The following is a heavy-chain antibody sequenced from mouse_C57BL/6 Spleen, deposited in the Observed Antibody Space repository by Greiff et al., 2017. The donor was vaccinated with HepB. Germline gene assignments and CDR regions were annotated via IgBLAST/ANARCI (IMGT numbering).Heavy chain of an antibody. Sequence: QVQLKQSGPGLVQPSQSLSITCTVSGFSLTSYGVHWVRQSPGKGLEWLGVICSGGSTDYNAAFISRLSISKDNSKSQVFFKMNSLQADDTAIYYCARNSNYVLFDYWGQGTTLTVSS. D-gene: IGHD2-5*01. CDR2: ICSGGST. CDR1: GFSLTSYG. J-gene: IGHJ2*01. V-gene: IGHV2-2*01. CDR3: ARNSNYVLFDY.